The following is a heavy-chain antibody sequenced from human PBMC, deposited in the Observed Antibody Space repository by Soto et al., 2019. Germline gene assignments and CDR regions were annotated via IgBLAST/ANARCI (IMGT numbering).Heavy chain of an antibody. Sequence: LRLSCVASGFTFSDYAMTWVRHAPVKGLELVSVISATGATTYYADSVRGRFTISRDNSKNTLNLQMNDLRVEDTAVIYCAKGRKSTEKDIAVMLAAASSIQHWGQGTLVTVSS. V-gene: IGHV3-23*01. J-gene: IGHJ1*01. CDR3: AKGRKSTEKDIAVMLAAASSIQH. D-gene: IGHD2-15*01. CDR1: GFTFSDYA. CDR2: ISATGATT.